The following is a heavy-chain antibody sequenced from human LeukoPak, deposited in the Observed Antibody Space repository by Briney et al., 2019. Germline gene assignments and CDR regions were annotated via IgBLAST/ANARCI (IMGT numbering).Heavy chain of an antibody. Sequence: SETLSLTCTVSGGSISSSSYYWGWIRQPPGKGLEWIGSIYYSGSTYYNPSLKSRVTISVDTSKNQFSLKLSSVTAADTAVYYCASGKYYDRSGYYAGMDVWGQGTTVTVSS. J-gene: IGHJ6*02. V-gene: IGHV4-39*01. CDR2: IYYSGST. CDR3: ASGKYYDRSGYYAGMDV. D-gene: IGHD3-22*01. CDR1: GGSISSSSYY.